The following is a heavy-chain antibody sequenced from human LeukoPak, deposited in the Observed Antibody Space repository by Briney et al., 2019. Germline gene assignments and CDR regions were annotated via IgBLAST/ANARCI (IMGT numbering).Heavy chain of an antibody. CDR2: IYTSGST. Sequence: SETLSLTCTVPGGSISSYYWSWIRQPAGKGLEWIGRIYTSGSTNYNPSLKSRVTMSVDTSKNQFSLKLSSVTAADTAVYYCAREAAIQGGYYFDYWGQGTLVTVSS. D-gene: IGHD2-21*02. J-gene: IGHJ4*02. CDR1: GGSISSYY. V-gene: IGHV4-4*07. CDR3: AREAAIQGGYYFDY.